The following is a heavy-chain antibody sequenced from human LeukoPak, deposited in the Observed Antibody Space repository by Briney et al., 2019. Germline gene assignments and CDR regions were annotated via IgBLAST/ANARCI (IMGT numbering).Heavy chain of an antibody. Sequence: ASVKVSCKAYGYTFTSYAMHWVRQAPGQRLEWMGWINAGNGNTKYSQKFQGRVTITRDTSASTAYMELSSPRSEDTAVYYCARIKVATHFDYWGQGTLVTVSS. J-gene: IGHJ4*02. CDR1: GYTFTSYA. D-gene: IGHD5-12*01. CDR3: ARIKVATHFDY. CDR2: INAGNGNT. V-gene: IGHV1-3*01.